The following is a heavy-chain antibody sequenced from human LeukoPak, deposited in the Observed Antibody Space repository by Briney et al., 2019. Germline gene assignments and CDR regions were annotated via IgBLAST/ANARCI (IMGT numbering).Heavy chain of an antibody. CDR2: ISSSSSYI. Sequence: GGSLRLSCAASGFTFSSYSMNWVRQAPGRGLEWVSSISSSSSYIYYADSVKGRFTISRDNAKNSLYLQMNSLRAEDTAVYYCARVVAMVTCDYWGQGTLVTVSS. J-gene: IGHJ4*02. CDR1: GFTFSSYS. CDR3: ARVVAMVTCDY. D-gene: IGHD5-18*01. V-gene: IGHV3-21*01.